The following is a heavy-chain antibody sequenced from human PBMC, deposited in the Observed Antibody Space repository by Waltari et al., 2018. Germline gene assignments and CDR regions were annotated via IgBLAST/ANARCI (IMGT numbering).Heavy chain of an antibody. CDR2: IYYSGTT. V-gene: IGHV4-38-2*02. CDR1: GYSITSGYY. D-gene: IGHD3-22*01. J-gene: IGHJ4*02. Sequence: QVQLQESGPGLVKPSETLSLTCTVSGYSITSGYYCGWIRQHPGKGLEWIGSIYYSGTTYYNPSLKSRLTISVDTSKNQLSLELSSVTAADTAVYYCARVNYYDSSGYKGAFDYWGQGTLVTVSS. CDR3: ARVNYYDSSGYKGAFDY.